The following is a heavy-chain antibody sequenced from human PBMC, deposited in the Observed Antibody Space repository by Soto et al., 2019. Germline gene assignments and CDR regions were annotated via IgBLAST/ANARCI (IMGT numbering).Heavy chain of an antibody. J-gene: IGHJ6*02. Sequence: QVQLVQSGAEVKKPESSVKVSCKASGGTFSSYTISWVRQAPGQGLEWMGRIIPILGITNYAQKFQGRVTITADKSTSTAYMELSRLRSEDTAVYYCAIAVAGTPGMDVWGQGTTVTVSS. CDR1: GGTFSSYT. D-gene: IGHD6-19*01. V-gene: IGHV1-69*02. CDR3: AIAVAGTPGMDV. CDR2: IIPILGIT.